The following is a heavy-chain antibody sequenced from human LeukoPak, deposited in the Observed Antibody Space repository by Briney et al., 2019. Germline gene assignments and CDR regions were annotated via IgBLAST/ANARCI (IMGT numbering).Heavy chain of an antibody. J-gene: IGHJ4*02. D-gene: IGHD5-18*01. Sequence: GGTLRLSCAASGFTFDDYAMHWVRQAPGKGLEWVSLISGDGASTYYADSVKGRFTISRDNSKNSLYLQMNSLRTEDTALYYCAKGWQLWYYFDYWGQGTLVTVSS. CDR1: GFTFDDYA. CDR2: ISGDGAST. CDR3: AKGWQLWYYFDY. V-gene: IGHV3-43*02.